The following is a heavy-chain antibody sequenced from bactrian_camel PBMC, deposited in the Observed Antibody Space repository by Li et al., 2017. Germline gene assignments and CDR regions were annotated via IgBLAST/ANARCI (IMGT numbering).Heavy chain of an antibody. V-gene: IGHV3S60*01. CDR2: ISGSGGAT. Sequence: HVQLVESGGGLVQAGGSLRLSCTVSGLTSDDDYAMGWFRQGPEKEREAVSCISGSGGATYYRDSVKGRFTISRDNAKNTVYLQMDSLESEDTALYYCTKGFIDDVGQGTQVTVS. CDR1: GLTSDDDYA. J-gene: IGHJ4*01.